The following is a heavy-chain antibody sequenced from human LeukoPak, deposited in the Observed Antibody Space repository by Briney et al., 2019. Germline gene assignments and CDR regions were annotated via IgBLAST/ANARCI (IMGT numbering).Heavy chain of an antibody. J-gene: IGHJ6*03. D-gene: IGHD2-2*01. CDR1: GYSISSGHY. Sequence: SETLSLTCNVSGYSISSGHYWGWIRQSPGKGLEWIGNIFHSGSTYYNPSLRSRVTISVDTSKNQFSLKLSSVTAADTAVYYCASGPAAYSYYYYYYMDVWGKGTTVTVSS. V-gene: IGHV4-38-2*02. CDR2: IFHSGST. CDR3: ASGPAAYSYYYYYYMDV.